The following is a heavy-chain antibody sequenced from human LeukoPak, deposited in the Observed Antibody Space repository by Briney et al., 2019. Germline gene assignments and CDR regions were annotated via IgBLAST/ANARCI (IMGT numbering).Heavy chain of an antibody. V-gene: IGHV3-74*01. J-gene: IGHJ4*02. CDR1: GFTFSAYW. D-gene: IGHD5/OR15-5a*01. CDR2: INGDGSST. Sequence: GESLKISCAASGFTFSAYWMHWVRQLPGKGLVWVSRINGDGSSTNYADSVKGRFTISRDNAKNTLYLQMNSLRAEDTAIYYCARDSPITGTYLWFFDYWGQGALVTVSS. CDR3: ARDSPITGTYLWFFDY.